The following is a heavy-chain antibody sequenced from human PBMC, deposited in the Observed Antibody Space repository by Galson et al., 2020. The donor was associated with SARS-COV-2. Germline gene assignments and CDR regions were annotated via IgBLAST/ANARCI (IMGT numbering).Heavy chain of an antibody. CDR1: GFTFSSYA. D-gene: IGHD1-1*01. J-gene: IGHJ2*01. Sequence: GESLKISCAASGFTFSSYAIHWVRQAPGKGLEWVAVISSDGIRKFYADSVKGRFTMSRDNAKNTLYLEMNTLRTEDSAKYYCARRCWNQRSDWYLDLWGRGTVVSVSS. CDR3: ARRCWNQRSDWYLDL. CDR2: ISSDGIRK. V-gene: IGHV3-30*01.